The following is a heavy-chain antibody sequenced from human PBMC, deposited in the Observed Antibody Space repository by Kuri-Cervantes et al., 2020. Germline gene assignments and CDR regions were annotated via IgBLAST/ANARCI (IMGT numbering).Heavy chain of an antibody. CDR3: AKDKD. V-gene: IGHV3-23*01. J-gene: IGHJ4*02. CDR1: VFSLSNAW. Sequence: GGSLRLSCAGSVFSLSNAWMSWVRQAPGKGLEWVSAISGSGGSTYYADSVKGRFTISRDNSKNTLYLQMNSLRAEDTAVYYCAKDKDWGQGTLVTVSS. CDR2: ISGSGGST.